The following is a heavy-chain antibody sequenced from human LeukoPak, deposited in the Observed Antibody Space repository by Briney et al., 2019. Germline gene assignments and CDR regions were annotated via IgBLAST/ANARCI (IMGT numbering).Heavy chain of an antibody. Sequence: PGGSLRLSCVASGFAFSSCGMSWGRQAPGKGLGWVSGISGSGGSTYYADSVRGGFTISRDNSKNTLYLQMNGLRAEATAIYYWAKDGGSGIAVAGTWFGYWGQGTLVTVPS. CDR1: GFAFSSCG. CDR2: ISGSGGST. D-gene: IGHD6-19*01. V-gene: IGHV3-23*01. J-gene: IGHJ4*02. CDR3: AKDGGSGIAVAGTWFGY.